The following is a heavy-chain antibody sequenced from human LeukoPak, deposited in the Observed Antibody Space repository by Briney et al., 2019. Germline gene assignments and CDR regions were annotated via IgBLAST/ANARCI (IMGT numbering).Heavy chain of an antibody. CDR3: ARSDVDTAMEDYYYYYMDV. D-gene: IGHD5-18*01. Sequence: PSETLSLTCTVSGGSISSYYWSWIWQPPGKGLEWLGYIYYSGSTNYNPSLKSRVTISVDTSKNQFSLKLSSVTAADTAVYYCARSDVDTAMEDYYYYYMDVWGKGTTVTVSS. CDR2: IYYSGST. V-gene: IGHV4-59*01. J-gene: IGHJ6*03. CDR1: GGSISSYY.